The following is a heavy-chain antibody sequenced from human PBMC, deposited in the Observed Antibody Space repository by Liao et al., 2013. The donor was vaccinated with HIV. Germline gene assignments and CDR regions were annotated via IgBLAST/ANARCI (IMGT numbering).Heavy chain of an antibody. Sequence: HLQLQESGPGLVKPSQTLSLTCTVSGGSISSGSYYWSWIRQPPGKGLEWIGSVFYSGSTYYNPSLKSRVTISVDTSKNQFSLKLSSVTAADTAVYYCARGGSYNWFDPWGQGTLVTVSS. CDR2: VFYSGST. CDR1: GGSISSGSYY. V-gene: IGHV4-39*07. J-gene: IGHJ5*02. CDR3: ARGGSYNWFDP. D-gene: IGHD3-10*01.